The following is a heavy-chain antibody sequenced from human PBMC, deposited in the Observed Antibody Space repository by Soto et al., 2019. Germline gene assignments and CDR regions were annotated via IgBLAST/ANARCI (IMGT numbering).Heavy chain of an antibody. CDR3: ARVSGWSWFGELLPYYYGMDV. Sequence: ASVKVSCKASGYTFTSYGISWVRQAPGQGLEWMGWISAYNGNTNYAQKLQGRVTMTTDTSTSTAYMELRSLRSDDTAVYYCARVSGWSWFGELLPYYYGMDVWGQGTTVTVSS. CDR1: GYTFTSYG. CDR2: ISAYNGNT. J-gene: IGHJ6*02. D-gene: IGHD3-10*01. V-gene: IGHV1-18*01.